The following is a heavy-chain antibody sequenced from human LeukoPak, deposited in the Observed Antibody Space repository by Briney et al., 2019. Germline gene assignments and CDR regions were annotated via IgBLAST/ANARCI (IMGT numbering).Heavy chain of an antibody. CDR1: GGSISSYY. D-gene: IGHD3-22*01. Sequence: PSETLSLTCTVSGGSISSYYWSWIRQPAGKGLEWIGRIYNSGSTTYNPSLKSRVTMSVDTSKNQFSLKLSSVTAADTAVYYCARDRAYYYDSSGSSKGPWFDPWGQGTLVTVSS. V-gene: IGHV4-4*07. CDR3: ARDRAYYYDSSGSSKGPWFDP. CDR2: IYNSGST. J-gene: IGHJ5*02.